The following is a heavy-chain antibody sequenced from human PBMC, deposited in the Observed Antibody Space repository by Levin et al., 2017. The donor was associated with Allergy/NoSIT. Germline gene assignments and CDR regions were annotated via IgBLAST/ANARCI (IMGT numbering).Heavy chain of an antibody. J-gene: IGHJ4*02. D-gene: IGHD2-2*01. CDR3: AKLAVVVPAAIGY. V-gene: IGHV3-23*01. CDR2: ISGSGGST. Sequence: GESLKISCAASGFTFSSYAMSWVRQAPGKGLEWVSAISGSGGSTYYADSVKGRFTISRDNSKNTLYLQMNSLRAEDTAVYYCAKLAVVVPAAIGYWGQGTLVTVSS. CDR1: GFTFSSYA.